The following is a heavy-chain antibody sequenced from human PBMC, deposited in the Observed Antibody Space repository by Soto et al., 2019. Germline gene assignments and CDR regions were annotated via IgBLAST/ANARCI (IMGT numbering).Heavy chain of an antibody. CDR2: IYYSWGN. Sequence: QVQLQESGPGLVQPSQTLSLTCSVSGGSISSGAYYWPWIRQHPGKGLEWIGYIYYSWGNYYNPSLKSRVNISVYTSKNQCSLKLRSVTAADTAVYYCARDGRLVNYYYYGMDVWGQGTTVTVSS. V-gene: IGHV4-31*03. CDR1: GGSISSGAYY. CDR3: ARDGRLVNYYYYGMDV. D-gene: IGHD6-13*01. J-gene: IGHJ6*02.